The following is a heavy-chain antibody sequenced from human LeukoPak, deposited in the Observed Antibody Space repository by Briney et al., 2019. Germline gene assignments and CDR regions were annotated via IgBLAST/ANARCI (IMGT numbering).Heavy chain of an antibody. V-gene: IGHV3-21*01. CDR2: ISSSSSYI. J-gene: IGHJ4*02. D-gene: IGHD6-13*01. CDR3: ARGAAAGHFDY. CDR1: GFTFSSYS. Sequence: GGSLRLSRAASGFTFSSYSMNWVRQAPGKGLEWVSSISSSSSYIYYADSVKGRFTISRDNAKNSLYLQMNSLRAEDTAVYYCARGAAAGHFDYWGQGTLVTVSS.